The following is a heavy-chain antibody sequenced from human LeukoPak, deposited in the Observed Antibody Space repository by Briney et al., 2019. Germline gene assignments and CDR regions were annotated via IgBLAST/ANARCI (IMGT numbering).Heavy chain of an antibody. D-gene: IGHD2-2*01. CDR1: GFTFSFYE. J-gene: IGHJ4*02. Sequence: GGSLRLSCATSGFTFSFYEMNWVRQAPGKGLEWVSYISSSGTTIYYADSVKGRFTISRDNAKNPLYLQMNNLRAEDTAVYYCARGMCSSTSCYPNDYWGQGTLVTVSS. CDR3: ARGMCSSTSCYPNDY. CDR2: ISSSGTTI. V-gene: IGHV3-48*03.